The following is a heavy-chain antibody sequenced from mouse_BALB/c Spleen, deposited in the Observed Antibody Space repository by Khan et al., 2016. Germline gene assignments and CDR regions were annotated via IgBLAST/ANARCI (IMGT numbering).Heavy chain of an antibody. D-gene: IGHD1-2*01. CDR3: RKIDYNGVREYFDY. J-gene: IGHJ2*01. CDR1: GYSFTSNW. Sequence: QVQLQQSGAELVRPGVSVKLSCKASGYSFTSNWMNWVKQRPGQGLEWIGMIHPSDRETRLNQKFRDKASLTVDKSSSTAYMQLRSPTSEESAVSCDRKIDYNGVREYFDYWGQCTTLTGSS. V-gene: IGHV1S82*01. CDR2: IHPSDRET.